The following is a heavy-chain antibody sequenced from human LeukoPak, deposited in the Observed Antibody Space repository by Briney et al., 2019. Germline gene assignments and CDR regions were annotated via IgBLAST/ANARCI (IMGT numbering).Heavy chain of an antibody. CDR2: IKQDGSEK. J-gene: IGHJ4*02. Sequence: PGGSLRLSCAASGFTFSSYWMSWVRQAPGKGLEWVANIKQDGSEKYYVDSVKGRFTISRDNAKNSLYLQMNSLRAEDTAVYYCARDRIAARPNYDYWGQGTLVTVSS. V-gene: IGHV3-7*01. CDR3: ARDRIAARPNYDY. D-gene: IGHD6-6*01. CDR1: GFTFSSYW.